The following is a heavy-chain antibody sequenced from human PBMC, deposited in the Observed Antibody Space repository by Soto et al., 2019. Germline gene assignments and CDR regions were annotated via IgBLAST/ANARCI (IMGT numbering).Heavy chain of an antibody. CDR3: AREAKDYDFWRQTYYSYGMDV. D-gene: IGHD3-3*01. J-gene: IGHJ6*02. V-gene: IGHV3-7*01. Sequence: GGSVRLSCAASGFTFSSYWMSLVRQSPGKGLEWVANIKQDGSEKYYVDSVKGRFTISRDNAKNSLYLQMNSLRAEDTAVYYCAREAKDYDFWRQTYYSYGMDVWGQGTTVTVSS. CDR2: IKQDGSEK. CDR1: GFTFSSYW.